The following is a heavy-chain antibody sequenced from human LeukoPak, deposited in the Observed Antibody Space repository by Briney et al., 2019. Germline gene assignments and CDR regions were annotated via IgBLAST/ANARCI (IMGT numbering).Heavy chain of an antibody. J-gene: IGHJ4*02. Sequence: GGSLRLSCAASGFTFSSYAMSWLRQAPGKGLEWVSAMSGSGGSTYYADYVKGRFTISIDNSKNTLYLQMNGLRAEDTAVYYCAKEMFCSSTSCYRFPTGDYWGQGTLVTVSS. CDR2: MSGSGGST. V-gene: IGHV3-23*01. D-gene: IGHD2-2*02. CDR3: AKEMFCSSTSCYRFPTGDY. CDR1: GFTFSSYA.